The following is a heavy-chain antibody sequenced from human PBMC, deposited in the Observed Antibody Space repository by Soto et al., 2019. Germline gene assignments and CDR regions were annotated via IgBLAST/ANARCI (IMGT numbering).Heavy chain of an antibody. V-gene: IGHV1-18*01. CDR1: GYTFTIYG. CDR2: ISAYNGNT. J-gene: IGHJ3*02. CDR3: ARDEPPSYDIWTGYRNPDAFDI. D-gene: IGHD3-9*01. Sequence: GASVKVSCTDSGYTFTIYGISWVRQAPGQGLEWMGWISAYNGNTNYAQKLQGRVTMTTDTSTSTAYMELRSLRSDDTAVYYCARDEPPSYDIWTGYRNPDAFDIWGQGTMVTVSS.